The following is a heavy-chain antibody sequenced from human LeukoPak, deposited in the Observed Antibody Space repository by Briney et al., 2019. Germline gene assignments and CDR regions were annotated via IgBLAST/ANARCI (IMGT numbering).Heavy chain of an antibody. CDR1: GFTFSSYS. J-gene: IGHJ4*02. CDR2: ISSSRSYI. Sequence: AGGSLRLSCAASGFTFSSYSMNWVRQAPGKGLEWVSSISSSRSYIYYADSVKGRFTISRDNAKNSLYLQMNSLRAEDTAVYYCARDLTGRSDYWGQGTLVTVSS. D-gene: IGHD1-20*01. CDR3: ARDLTGRSDY. V-gene: IGHV3-21*01.